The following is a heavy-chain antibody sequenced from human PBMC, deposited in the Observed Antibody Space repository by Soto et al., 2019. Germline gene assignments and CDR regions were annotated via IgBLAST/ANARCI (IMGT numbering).Heavy chain of an antibody. CDR3: ASRDPGTSVDY. CDR1: GASIDNNGYS. Sequence: SETLSLTCGVSGASIDNNGYSWTWIRQHPGKGLEWIGTNNNRGDTYYNPSLKSRVTISLDKSENQFSLKVTSLTAANTAVYYCASRDPGTSVDYWGQGTLVTVSS. D-gene: IGHD1-7*01. J-gene: IGHJ4*02. CDR2: NNNRGDT. V-gene: IGHV4-31*11.